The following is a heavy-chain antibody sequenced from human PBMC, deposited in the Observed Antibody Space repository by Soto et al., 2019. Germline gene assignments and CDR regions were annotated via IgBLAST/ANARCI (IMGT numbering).Heavy chain of an antibody. D-gene: IGHD4-4*01. CDR2: STWNGVRI. CDR1: GFTFDNYA. J-gene: IGHJ4*02. Sequence: EVQLVESGGGLVQPGRSLRLSCAASGFTFDNYAMHWVRQGPGTGLGWVACSTWNGVRIHYADSVKGRFTISRDNTKNSLSLQITTLTAEDTALYFCVRGFYTVDYYFDFWGQGTQVTVSS. V-gene: IGHV3-9*01. CDR3: VRGFYTVDYYFDF.